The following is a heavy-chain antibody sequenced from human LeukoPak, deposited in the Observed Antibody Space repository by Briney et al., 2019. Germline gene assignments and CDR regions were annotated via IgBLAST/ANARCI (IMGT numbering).Heavy chain of an antibody. V-gene: IGHV4-59*01. D-gene: IGHD3-22*01. CDR2: IYYSGST. J-gene: IGHJ4*02. CDR1: GGSISSYY. Sequence: SETLSLTCTVSGGSISSYYWSWIRQPPGKGLEWIGYIYYSGSTNYSPSLRSRVTISVDTSKNQFSLRLSSVTAADTAVYYCARSSESYDSSGYYSYYFDYWGQGTLVTVSS. CDR3: ARSSESYDSSGYYSYYFDY.